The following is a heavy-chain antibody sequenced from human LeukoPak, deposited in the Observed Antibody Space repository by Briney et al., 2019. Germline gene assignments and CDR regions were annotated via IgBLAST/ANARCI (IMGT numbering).Heavy chain of an antibody. V-gene: IGHV1-2*02. Sequence: GASVTVSCRASGFTFTDYYMHWVRQAPGQGLEWMGWIKPNSGGTNYAQKFQGRVAMTRDTSISTAYMELSGLTSDDTAVYYCARDAPGSGYGSYYFDHWGQGTLVTVSS. CDR3: ARDAPGSGYGSYYFDH. J-gene: IGHJ4*02. CDR1: GFTFTDYY. CDR2: IKPNSGGT. D-gene: IGHD5-12*01.